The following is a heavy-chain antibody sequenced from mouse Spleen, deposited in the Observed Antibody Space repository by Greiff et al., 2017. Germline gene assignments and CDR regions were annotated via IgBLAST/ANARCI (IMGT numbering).Heavy chain of an antibody. D-gene: IGHD4-1*01. CDR1: GYSITSGYY. CDR3: ARGGNWGGYFDV. J-gene: IGHJ1*01. Sequence: ESGPGLVKPSQSLSLTCSVTGYSITSGYYWNWIRQFPGNKLEWMGYISYDGSNNYNPSLKNRISITRDTSKNQFFLKLNSVTTEDTATYYCARGGNWGGYFDVWGAGTTVTVSA. V-gene: IGHV3-6*01. CDR2: ISYDGSN.